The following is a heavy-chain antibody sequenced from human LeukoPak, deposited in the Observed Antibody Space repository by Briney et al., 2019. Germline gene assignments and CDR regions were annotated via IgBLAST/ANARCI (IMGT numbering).Heavy chain of an antibody. CDR3: AKDARSYNSVWDPFDI. CDR2: IGGPGSDT. CDR1: EFTFSNYA. Sequence: GGSLRLSCAASEFTFSNYAMSWVRQTPGKRLEWVSAIGGPGSDTYYADSVKGRFTISRDNSKNTLYLQMNGLRADDTAIYYCAKDARSYNSVWDPFDIWGQGTMVTGSS. V-gene: IGHV3-23*01. D-gene: IGHD3-16*01. J-gene: IGHJ3*02.